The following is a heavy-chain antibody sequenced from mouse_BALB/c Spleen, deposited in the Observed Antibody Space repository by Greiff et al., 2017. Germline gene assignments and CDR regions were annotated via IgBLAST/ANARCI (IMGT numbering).Heavy chain of an antibody. D-gene: IGHD2-10*02. CDR3: ARGYGNDYAMDY. Sequence: EVQRVESGGGLVKPGGSLKLSCAASGFTFSSYAMSWVRQTPEKRLEWVASISSGGSTYYPDSVKGRFTISRDNARNILYLQMSSLRSEDTAMYYCARGYGNDYAMDYWGQGTSVTVSS. CDR1: GFTFSSYA. V-gene: IGHV5-6-5*01. J-gene: IGHJ4*01. CDR2: ISSGGST.